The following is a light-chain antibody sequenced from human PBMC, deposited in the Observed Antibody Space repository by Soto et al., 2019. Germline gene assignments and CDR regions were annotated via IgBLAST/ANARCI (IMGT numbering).Light chain of an antibody. CDR3: QQYDKWPLT. J-gene: IGKJ3*01. CDR2: GAS. CDR1: QSISTN. V-gene: IGKV3-15*01. Sequence: EIVMTQSPATLSVSPGERASLSCRASQSISTNLAWYQQKPGQAPRLLIYGASTRATGIPARFSGSGSGTEFTLTISSPQSEDFAVYYCQQYDKWPLTFGPGTKVAIK.